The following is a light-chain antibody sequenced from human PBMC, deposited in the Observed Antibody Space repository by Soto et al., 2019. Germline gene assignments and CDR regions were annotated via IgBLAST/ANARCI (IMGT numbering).Light chain of an antibody. V-gene: IGKV1-33*01. Sequence: DIQMTQSPSSLSASVGDRVTITCQASQAISNYLNWYQQKPGKAPKLLIYDASNLETGVPSRFSGSGSGTDFTFTISSLQPEDIATYYCQQNDNLPPTFGQGTKLEIK. CDR3: QQNDNLPPT. CDR2: DAS. J-gene: IGKJ2*01. CDR1: QAISNY.